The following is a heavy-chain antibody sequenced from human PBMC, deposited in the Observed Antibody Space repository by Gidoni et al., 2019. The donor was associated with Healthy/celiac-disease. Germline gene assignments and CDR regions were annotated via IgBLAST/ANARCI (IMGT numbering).Heavy chain of an antibody. CDR2: ISSSSSYI. V-gene: IGHV3-21*01. CDR1: GFTFSSYS. Sequence: EVQLVESGGGLVKPGGSLRLSCAASGFTFSSYSMNWVRQAPGKGLEWFSSISSSSSYIYYADSVKGRFTISRDNAKNSLYLQMNSLRAEDTAVYYCARDLKAAAGSFDYWGQGTLVTVSS. CDR3: ARDLKAAAGSFDY. D-gene: IGHD6-13*01. J-gene: IGHJ4*02.